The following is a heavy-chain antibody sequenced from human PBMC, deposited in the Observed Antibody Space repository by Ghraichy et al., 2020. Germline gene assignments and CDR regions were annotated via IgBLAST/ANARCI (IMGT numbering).Heavy chain of an antibody. Sequence: GGSLRLSCAVSGLTFSTSGMAWVRQAPGKGLEWISYMTYTGAIYYVDSVRGRFTISRDNAKNSLYLQMNSLGDEDTAVYYCARGQCGGDCNSGSRFFDYWGQGTLVTVSS. V-gene: IGHV3-48*02. CDR3: ARGQCGGDCNSGSRFFDY. D-gene: IGHD2-21*02. CDR1: GLTFSTSG. CDR2: MTYTGAI. J-gene: IGHJ4*02.